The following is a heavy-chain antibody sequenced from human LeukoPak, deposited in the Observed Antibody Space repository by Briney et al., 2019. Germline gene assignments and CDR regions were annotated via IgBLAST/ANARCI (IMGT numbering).Heavy chain of an antibody. CDR3: ARVKGNRWLQFGGNHYVDY. V-gene: IGHV4-31*03. CDR1: GGSISSGGYY. Sequence: SETLSLTCTVSGGSISSGGYYWIWIRQHPGKDLEGIVYIYYSGSTNYNPSLKSRVTISVDPYKTHFSLKLSSVTAEDTAVYYWARVKGNRWLQFGGNHYVDYWGQGTLVTVSP. D-gene: IGHD5-24*01. CDR2: IYYSGST. J-gene: IGHJ4*02.